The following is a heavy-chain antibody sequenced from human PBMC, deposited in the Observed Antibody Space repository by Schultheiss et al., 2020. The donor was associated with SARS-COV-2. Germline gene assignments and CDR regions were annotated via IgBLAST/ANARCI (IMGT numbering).Heavy chain of an antibody. CDR2: MFYTDNT. V-gene: IGHV4-39*02. CDR1: GGSISRSGYY. Sequence: GSLRLSCTVSGGSISRSGYYWGWIRQSPGKGLEWIGSMFYTDNTYYNPPLKSRVTISADTSKNQFSLKLSSVTATDTAVYYCVRDAVAGTSNYYGMDVWGQGTTVTVSS. D-gene: IGHD6-19*01. CDR3: VRDAVAGTSNYYGMDV. J-gene: IGHJ6*02.